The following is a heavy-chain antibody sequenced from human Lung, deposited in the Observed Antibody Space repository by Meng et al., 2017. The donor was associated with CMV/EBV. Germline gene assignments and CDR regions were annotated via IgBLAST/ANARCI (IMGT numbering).Heavy chain of an antibody. Sequence: GESLKISCAASGFTFSISWMSWVRQAPGKGLEWVASIKEDGSEEHYVDSVKGRFTISRDNAKSSVYLQMNALRAGETAVYYCARNLRTPDFWGQGTRVTVSS. D-gene: IGHD4-17*01. CDR3: ARNLRTPDF. V-gene: IGHV3-7*01. CDR2: IKEDGSEE. J-gene: IGHJ4*03. CDR1: GFTFSISW.